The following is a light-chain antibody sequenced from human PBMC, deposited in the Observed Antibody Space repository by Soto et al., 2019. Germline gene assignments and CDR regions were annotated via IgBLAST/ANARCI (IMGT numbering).Light chain of an antibody. CDR2: DVS. V-gene: IGLV2-14*01. Sequence: QSALTQPASVSGSXXXSITXXCTGTSXDLGGYNYVSWYQQHPGKAPKLMIYDVSNRPSGVSNRFSGSKSGNTASLTISGLQAEDEADYYCSSYTSSSTYVVFGGGTQLTVL. J-gene: IGLJ2*01. CDR1: SXDLGGYNY. CDR3: SSYTSSSTYVV.